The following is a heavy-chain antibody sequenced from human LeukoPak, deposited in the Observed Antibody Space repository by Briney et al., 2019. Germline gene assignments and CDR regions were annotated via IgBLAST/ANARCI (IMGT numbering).Heavy chain of an antibody. CDR1: GYTFNDHY. D-gene: IGHD1-26*01. Sequence: GASVKVSCKTSGYTFNDHYIYWVRQAPGQGLEWMGRIEPSSGGTNYAQKFQGRVTLTRDTSIRTAYMDLKRLTSDDTATYYCARSFKAGGDFWGQGTLVTVSS. CDR3: ARSFKAGGDF. V-gene: IGHV1-2*06. J-gene: IGHJ4*02. CDR2: IEPSSGGT.